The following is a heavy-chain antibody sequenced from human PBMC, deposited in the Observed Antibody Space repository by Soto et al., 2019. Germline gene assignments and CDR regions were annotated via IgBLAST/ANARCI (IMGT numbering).Heavy chain of an antibody. D-gene: IGHD3-10*01. CDR2: ISRGGSVI. Sequence: GGSLRLSWAASGFSFSYSYMSWIRQAPGKGLEWVSYISRGGSVIYYADSVKGRFTISRDDAKNSLYLQMNSLRAEDTAIYYCASDSHAVDLGYWGQGTLVTVSS. CDR3: ASDSHAVDLGY. CDR1: GFSFSYSY. V-gene: IGHV3-11*01. J-gene: IGHJ4*02.